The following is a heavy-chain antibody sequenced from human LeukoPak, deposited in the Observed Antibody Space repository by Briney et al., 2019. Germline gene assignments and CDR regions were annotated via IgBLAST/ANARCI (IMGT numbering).Heavy chain of an antibody. V-gene: IGHV3-7*01. CDR3: AREGFLDY. Sequence: GESLRLSCAASGFTFSNYWMSWVRQAPGKGLEWVANMNQEGSQKNYVDSVKGRFTISRDNAKNSLYLQMNSLRAEDTAVYYCAREGFLDYWGQGTLVTVFS. J-gene: IGHJ4*02. CDR1: GFTFSNYW. D-gene: IGHD3-3*01. CDR2: MNQEGSQK.